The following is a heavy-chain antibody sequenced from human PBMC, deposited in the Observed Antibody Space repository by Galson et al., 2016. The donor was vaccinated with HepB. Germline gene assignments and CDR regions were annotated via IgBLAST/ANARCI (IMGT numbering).Heavy chain of an antibody. V-gene: IGHV4-59*01. CDR2: IYDTGST. Sequence: SETLSLTCTVSGGSISSYYWSWIRQPPGKGLEWIGYIYDTGSTNYNPSLNSRASMSVDTSKNHFSPNLSSVTAADTAVYYCARVRGAAAGNNWCDPGGQGTPVTVSS. CDR3: ARVRGAAAGNNWCDP. J-gene: IGHJ5*02. CDR1: GGSISSYY. D-gene: IGHD6-13*01.